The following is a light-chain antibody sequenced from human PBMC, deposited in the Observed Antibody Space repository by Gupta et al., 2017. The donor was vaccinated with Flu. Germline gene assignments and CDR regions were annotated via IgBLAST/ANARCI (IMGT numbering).Light chain of an antibody. CDR3: SSHAGRVTWV. Sequence: QSAPTQPRSVSGSPGQSFTISCTGTSSDVGSSNRVSWYQQRPGKAPKLILYDVTERPSGVPDRFSGSKSGNTASLSISGLQADDEADYYCSSHAGRVTWVFGTGTTVTVL. CDR1: SSDVGSSNR. V-gene: IGLV2-11*01. J-gene: IGLJ1*01. CDR2: DVT.